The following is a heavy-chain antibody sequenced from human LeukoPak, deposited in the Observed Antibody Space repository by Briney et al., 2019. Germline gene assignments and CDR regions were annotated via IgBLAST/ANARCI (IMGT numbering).Heavy chain of an antibody. CDR1: GVTFSNAW. V-gene: IGHV3-23*01. Sequence: GGSLRLSCAASGVTFSNAWMSWVRQAPGKGLEWVSTIVGSGATTYYADSVKGRFTISRDDSKNTLYLQMNSLRAEDTAVYYCAKGYYDSSGYYFDDWGQGTLVTVSS. CDR3: AKGYYDSSGYYFDD. D-gene: IGHD3-22*01. CDR2: IVGSGATT. J-gene: IGHJ4*02.